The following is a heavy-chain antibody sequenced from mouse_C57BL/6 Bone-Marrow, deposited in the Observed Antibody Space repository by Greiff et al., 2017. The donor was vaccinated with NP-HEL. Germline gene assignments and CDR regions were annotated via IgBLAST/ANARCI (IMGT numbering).Heavy chain of an antibody. Sequence: QVHVKQSGAELVRPGTSVKMSCKASGYTFTNYWIGWAKQRPGHGLEWIGDIYPGGGYTNYNEKFKGKATLTADNSSRTACMQFSSLTSEDSAIYYGARGSSYPYYFDYWGQGTTLTVSS. CDR3: ARGSSYPYYFDY. J-gene: IGHJ2*01. V-gene: IGHV1-63*01. D-gene: IGHD1-1*01. CDR2: IYPGGGYT. CDR1: GYTFTNYW.